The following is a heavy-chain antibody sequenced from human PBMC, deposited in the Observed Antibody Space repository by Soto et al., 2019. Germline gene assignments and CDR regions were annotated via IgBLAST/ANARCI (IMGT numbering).Heavy chain of an antibody. CDR3: ARFYYDSSGYFPSSYYYYYGMDF. Sequence: QPGGSLRLSCAASGSTFGSYWMSWVRQAPGKGLEWVANIKQDGSEKYYVDSVKGRFTISRDNAKNSLYLQMNSRRAEDTAVYYCARFYYDSSGYFPSSYYYYYGMDFWGQGTTDPVSS. J-gene: IGHJ6*02. D-gene: IGHD3-22*01. V-gene: IGHV3-7*04. CDR1: GSTFGSYW. CDR2: IKQDGSEK.